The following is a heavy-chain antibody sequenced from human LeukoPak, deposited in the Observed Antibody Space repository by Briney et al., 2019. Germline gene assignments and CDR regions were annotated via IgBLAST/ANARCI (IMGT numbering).Heavy chain of an antibody. J-gene: IGHJ4*02. CDR3: ARVLTRGYDFDY. CDR1: GYTFTGYY. Sequence: ASVKVSCKASGYTFTGYYMHWVRQAPGQGLEWMGWINPNSGGTNYAQKFQGRVTMTRDTSISIAYMELSRLRSDDTAVYYCARVLTRGYDFDYWGQGTLVTVSS. CDR2: INPNSGGT. D-gene: IGHD5-12*01. V-gene: IGHV1-2*02.